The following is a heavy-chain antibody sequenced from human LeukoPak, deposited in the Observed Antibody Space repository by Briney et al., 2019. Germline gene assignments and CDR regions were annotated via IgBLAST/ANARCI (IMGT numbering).Heavy chain of an antibody. V-gene: IGHV4-4*07. CDR3: ARESGGRLEVDY. D-gene: IGHD2-15*01. Sequence: SETLSLTCTVSSGSISSHYWSWIRQPAGKGLEWIGRIYTSGSVNYNPSLKSRVTMSRDTSKNQFSLRLSSVTAADTAVYYCARESGGRLEVDYWGQGTLVTVSS. CDR2: IYTSGSV. J-gene: IGHJ4*02. CDR1: SGSISSHY.